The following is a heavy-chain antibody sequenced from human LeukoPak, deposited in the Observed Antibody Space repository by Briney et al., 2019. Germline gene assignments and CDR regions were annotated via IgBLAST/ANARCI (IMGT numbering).Heavy chain of an antibody. V-gene: IGHV3-21*01. Sequence: KPGGSLRLSCAASGFTFSSYTMNWVRQAPGKGLEWVSSISSDSNYIYYADSVKGRFTISRDNAWNSLYLHMNSLRAEDTAVYYCARKENILTGYYDHWGQGTLVTVSS. D-gene: IGHD3-9*01. CDR3: ARKENILTGYYDH. CDR1: GFTFSSYT. CDR2: ISSDSNYI. J-gene: IGHJ5*02.